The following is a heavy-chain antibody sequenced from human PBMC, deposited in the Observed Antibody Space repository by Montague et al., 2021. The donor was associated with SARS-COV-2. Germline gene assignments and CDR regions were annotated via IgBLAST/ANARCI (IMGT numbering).Heavy chain of an antibody. J-gene: IGHJ5*02. CDR3: ARAVSVRRAVNWFDP. CDR1: GGSMSDHY. CDR2: IYYSGGI. D-gene: IGHD3-10*01. Sequence: ETLSLTCTVSGGSMSDHYWAWIRQPPGKGLEWLAYIYYSGGINSNSSLKSRVSMSVDTSKNQSSLKLTSVTAADTAVYYCARAVSVRRAVNWFDPWGQGTLVTVSS. V-gene: IGHV4-59*11.